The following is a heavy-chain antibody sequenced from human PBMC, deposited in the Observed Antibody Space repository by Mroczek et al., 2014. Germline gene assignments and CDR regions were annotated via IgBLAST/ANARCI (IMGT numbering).Heavy chain of an antibody. V-gene: IGHV3-23*01. CDR3: AENEPGIAVAGRKQGARYYMDV. CDR2: ISGSGGST. J-gene: IGHJ6*03. Sequence: ESGGGLVQPGGSLRLSCAASGFTFSSYAMSWVRQAPGKGLEWVSAISGSGGSTYYADSVKGRFTISRDNSKNTLYLQMNSLRAEDTAVYYCAENEPGIAVAGRKQGARYYMDVWGKGTTVTVSS. CDR1: GFTFSSYA. D-gene: IGHD6-19*01.